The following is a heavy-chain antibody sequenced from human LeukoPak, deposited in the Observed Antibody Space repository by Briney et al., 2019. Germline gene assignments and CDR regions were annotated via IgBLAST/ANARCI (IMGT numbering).Heavy chain of an antibody. CDR1: GYTFTNFG. V-gene: IGHV1-18*01. Sequence: ASVKVSCKASGYTFTNFGISWVRQAPGQGLEWMGWISAYNGNTNYVQNLQGRVTMTTDTSTNTAYMELRSLRSDDTAVYYCARHGYYDRSGYYQRWFDPWGQGTLVTVSS. J-gene: IGHJ5*02. D-gene: IGHD3-22*01. CDR3: ARHGYYDRSGYYQRWFDP. CDR2: ISAYNGNT.